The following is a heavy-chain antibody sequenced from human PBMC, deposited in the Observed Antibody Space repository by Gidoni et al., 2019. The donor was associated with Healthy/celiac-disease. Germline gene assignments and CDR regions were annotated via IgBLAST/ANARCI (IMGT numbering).Heavy chain of an antibody. CDR2: ISYDGSNK. CDR3: ASSGYCSGGSCYSAGFLDY. V-gene: IGHV3-30*04. D-gene: IGHD2-15*01. J-gene: IGHJ4*02. CDR1: GFTFRSYA. Sequence: VQRVESGGGVVQPGRYLGLYCAAPGFTFRSYAMHLVRQAPGKGLEWVAVISYDGSNKYYADSVKGRFTISRDNSKNTLYLQMNSLRAEDTAVYYCASSGYCSGGSCYSAGFLDYWGQGTLVTVSS.